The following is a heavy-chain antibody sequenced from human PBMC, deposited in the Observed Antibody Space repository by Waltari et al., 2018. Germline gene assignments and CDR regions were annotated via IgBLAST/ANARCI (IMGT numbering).Heavy chain of an antibody. D-gene: IGHD3-3*01. CDR2: ISPYTENT. J-gene: IGHJ6*03. CDR1: GYDFTGDG. CDR3: ARCRYLEEYYYVDI. Sequence: QLVQSGSEVKKPGASVTVSCKTSGYDFTGDGINWVRQAPGQGLEWMGWISPYTENTNNDEKFRGRITVTTDTSTRTAYMELRNLRSDDTAVYYCARCRYLEEYYYVDIWGKGTTVTVSS. V-gene: IGHV1-18*01.